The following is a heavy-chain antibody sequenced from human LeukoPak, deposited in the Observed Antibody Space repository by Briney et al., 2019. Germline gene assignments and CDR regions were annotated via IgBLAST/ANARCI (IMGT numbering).Heavy chain of an antibody. CDR3: ARGKYCSSTSCYSGEDY. Sequence: ASVRVSCKASGYTFTVYYMHWVRQAPGQGLEWMGWINPNSGGTNYAQKFQGRVTMTRDTSISTAYMELSRLRSDDTAVYYCARGKYCSSTSCYSGEDYWGQGTLVTVSS. V-gene: IGHV1-2*02. CDR2: INPNSGGT. D-gene: IGHD2-2*02. J-gene: IGHJ4*02. CDR1: GYTFTVYY.